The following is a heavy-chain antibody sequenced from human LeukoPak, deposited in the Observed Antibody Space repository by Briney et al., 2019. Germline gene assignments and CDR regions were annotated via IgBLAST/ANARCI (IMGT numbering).Heavy chain of an antibody. D-gene: IGHD6-13*01. V-gene: IGHV3-9*01. CDR1: GFTFDDYA. CDR3: AKARRRSIAAASSYYMDV. CDR2: ISWNSGSI. J-gene: IGHJ6*03. Sequence: PGGSLRLSCAASGFTFDDYAMHWVRQAPGKGLEWVSGISWNSGSIGYADSVKGRFTISRDNAKNSLYLQMNSLRAEDTALYYCAKARRRSIAAASSYYMDVWGKGTTVTISS.